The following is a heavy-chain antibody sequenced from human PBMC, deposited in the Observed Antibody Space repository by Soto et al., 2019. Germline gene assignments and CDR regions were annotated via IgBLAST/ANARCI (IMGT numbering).Heavy chain of an antibody. J-gene: IGHJ6*02. CDR2: IWYDGSNK. Sequence: QVQLVESGGGVVQPGRSLRLSCTASGFTFSTYGMHWVRQAPGKGLEWVTVIWYDGSNKYYADSVKGRFTISRDNSKNTLYLQMNSLRADDTAVYYCARGGASGSSFVGYYYYTLDVWGQGTTVTVSS. CDR3: ARGGASGSSFVGYYYYTLDV. CDR1: GFTFSTYG. D-gene: IGHD1-26*01. V-gene: IGHV3-33*01.